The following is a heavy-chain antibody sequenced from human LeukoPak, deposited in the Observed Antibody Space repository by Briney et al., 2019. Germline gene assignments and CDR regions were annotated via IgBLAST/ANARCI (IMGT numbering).Heavy chain of an antibody. CDR1: GYTFTSYD. CDR3: ARDVAFYCSSTSCYDLPEPRKYYYMDV. CDR2: MNPNSGNT. D-gene: IGHD2-2*01. Sequence: ASVKVSCKASGYTFTSYDINWVRRATGQGLEWMGWMNPNSGNTGHAQKFQGRVTITRNTSISTAYMVLSSLRSEDTAVYYCARDVAFYCSSTSCYDLPEPRKYYYMDVWGKGTTVTVSS. V-gene: IGHV1-8*03. J-gene: IGHJ6*03.